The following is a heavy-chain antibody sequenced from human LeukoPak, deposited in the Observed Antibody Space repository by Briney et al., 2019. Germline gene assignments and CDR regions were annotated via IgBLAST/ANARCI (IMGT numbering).Heavy chain of an antibody. CDR2: INPNSGGT. Sequence: ASVKVSCKASGYTFTSYAMNWVRQAPGQGLEWMGWINPNSGGTNYAQKFQGRVTMTRDTSTSTAYMELRSLRSDDTAVYYCARDRPIVGAHDFDYWGQGTLVTVSS. J-gene: IGHJ4*02. D-gene: IGHD1-26*01. CDR3: ARDRPIVGAHDFDY. CDR1: GYTFTSYA. V-gene: IGHV1-2*02.